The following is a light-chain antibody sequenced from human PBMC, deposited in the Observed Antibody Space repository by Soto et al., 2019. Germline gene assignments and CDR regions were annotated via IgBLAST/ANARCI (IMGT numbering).Light chain of an antibody. V-gene: IGKV2-30*01. Sequence: DVVMTQSPLSLPVTLGQPASISCRSSQSLVYSDGNTYLSWLHQRPGQSPRRLIYKVSNRDSGVPDRFSGSGSGTDFTLKINRVEAEDVGVYYCMQGTHWPWTFGQGTKVEIK. CDR1: QSLVYSDGNTY. J-gene: IGKJ1*01. CDR2: KVS. CDR3: MQGTHWPWT.